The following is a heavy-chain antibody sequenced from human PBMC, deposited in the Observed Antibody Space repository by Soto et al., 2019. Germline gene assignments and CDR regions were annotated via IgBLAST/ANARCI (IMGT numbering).Heavy chain of an antibody. Sequence: ASVKVSCKASGYTFTSYGITWVRQAPGQGLEWMGWISAYTSDTNYAQKLQGRVTMTTDTSTSTAYMELRSLRSDDTAVYYCARDMRYYDGSGFVEYWGQGTPVTVSS. CDR2: ISAYTSDT. D-gene: IGHD3-22*01. J-gene: IGHJ4*02. V-gene: IGHV1-18*01. CDR1: GYTFTSYG. CDR3: ARDMRYYDGSGFVEY.